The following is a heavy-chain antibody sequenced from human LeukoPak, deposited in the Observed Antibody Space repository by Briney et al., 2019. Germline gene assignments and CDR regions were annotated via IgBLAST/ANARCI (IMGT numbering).Heavy chain of an antibody. CDR2: ISAYNGNT. J-gene: IGHJ4*02. CDR1: GYTFTSYG. Sequence: EASVKVSCKASGYTFTSYGISWVRQAPGQGLEWMGWISAYNGNTNCAQKLQGRVTMTTDTSTSTAYMELRSLRSDDTAVYYCARGMGDYNYYDSSGYLSFDYWGQGTLVTVSS. V-gene: IGHV1-18*01. CDR3: ARGMGDYNYYDSSGYLSFDY. D-gene: IGHD3-22*01.